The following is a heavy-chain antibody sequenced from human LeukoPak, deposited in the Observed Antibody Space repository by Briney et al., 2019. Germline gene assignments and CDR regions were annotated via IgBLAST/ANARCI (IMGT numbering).Heavy chain of an antibody. J-gene: IGHJ6*03. V-gene: IGHV4-34*01. D-gene: IGHD2-2*01. CDR3: ARRYCSSTSCYAPQYYYYYYMDV. Sequence: KASETLSLTCAVYGGSFSGYYWSWIRQPPGKGLEWIGEINHSGSTNYNPSLKSRVTISVDTSKNQFSLKLSSVTAADTAVYYCARRYCSSTSCYAPQYYYYYYMDVWGKGTTVTVSS. CDR1: GGSFSGYY. CDR2: INHSGST.